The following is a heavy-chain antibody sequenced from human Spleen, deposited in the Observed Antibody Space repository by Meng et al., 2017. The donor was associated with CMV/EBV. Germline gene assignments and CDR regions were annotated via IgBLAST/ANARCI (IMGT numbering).Heavy chain of an antibody. CDR2: IYPDDSNT. J-gene: IGHJ4*02. D-gene: IGHD4-23*01. CDR1: GYSFSTDR. V-gene: IGHV5-51*01. CDR3: ARPYDDGGHYAIRY. Sequence: GYSFSTDRIGGVREMREKGVEWMGIIYPDDSNTKYRPSYQGRVTISADKSISTAYLQWSSRKASDTAMYYCARPYDDGGHYAIRYWGQGTLVTVSS.